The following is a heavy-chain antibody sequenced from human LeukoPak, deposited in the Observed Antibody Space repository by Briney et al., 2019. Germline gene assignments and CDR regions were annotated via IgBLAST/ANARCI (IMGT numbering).Heavy chain of an antibody. CDR1: GFTFSSYA. CDR3: AAEGSADAFDI. J-gene: IGHJ3*02. D-gene: IGHD3-10*01. CDR2: ISGSGGST. V-gene: IGHV3-23*01. Sequence: PGGSLRLSCAASGFTFSSYAMSWVRQAPGKGLEWVSAISGSGGSTYYADSVKGRFTISRDNSKNALYLQMDSLRAEDMAVYYSAAEGSADAFDIWGQGTMVTVSS.